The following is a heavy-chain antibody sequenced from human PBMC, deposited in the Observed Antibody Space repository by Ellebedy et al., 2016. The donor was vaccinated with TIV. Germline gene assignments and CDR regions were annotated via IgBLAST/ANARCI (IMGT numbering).Heavy chain of an antibody. V-gene: IGHV4-34*01. Sequence: SETLSLXCAVYGGSFSGYYWSWIRQPPGKGLEWIGEINHSGSTNYNPSLKSRVTISVDTSKNQFSLKLSSVTAADTAVYYCARGPYGDYADYWGQGTLVTVSS. CDR2: INHSGST. J-gene: IGHJ4*02. CDR1: GGSFSGYY. D-gene: IGHD4-17*01. CDR3: ARGPYGDYADY.